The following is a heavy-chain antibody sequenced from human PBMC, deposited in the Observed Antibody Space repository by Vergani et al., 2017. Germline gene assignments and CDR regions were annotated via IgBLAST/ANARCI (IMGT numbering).Heavy chain of an antibody. J-gene: IGHJ4*02. CDR2: IRYDGSNK. V-gene: IGHV3-30*02. Sequence: QVQLVESGGGVVQPGGSLRLSCAASGFTFSSYDMHWVRQAPGKGLEWVAFIRYDGSNKYYADSVKGRFTISRDNSKNTLYLQMNSLRAEDTAVYYCAKAAMGLFDYWGQGTLVTVSS. CDR1: GFTFSSYD. CDR3: AKAAMGLFDY. D-gene: IGHD5-18*01.